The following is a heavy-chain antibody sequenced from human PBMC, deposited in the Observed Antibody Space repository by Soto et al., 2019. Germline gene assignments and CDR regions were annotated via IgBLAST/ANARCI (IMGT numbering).Heavy chain of an antibody. CDR3: ARRFPYCSGGSCYPFDS. CDR2: IYYSGST. J-gene: IGHJ4*02. V-gene: IGHV4-39*01. CDR1: GGSISSSSYY. D-gene: IGHD2-15*01. Sequence: SETLSLTCTVSGGSISSSSYYWGWIRQPPGKGLEWIGSIYYSGSTYYNPSLKSRVTISVDTSKNQFSLKLSSVTAADTAVYYCARRFPYCSGGSCYPFDSWGEGTLVTVSS.